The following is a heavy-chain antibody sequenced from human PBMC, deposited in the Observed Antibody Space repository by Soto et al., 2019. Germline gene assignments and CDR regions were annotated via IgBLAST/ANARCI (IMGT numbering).Heavy chain of an antibody. CDR2: MNPNSGNT. CDR1: GYTFTSYD. Sequence: QVQLVQSGAEVKKPGASVKVSCKASGYTFTSYDINWVRQATGQGLEWMGWMNPNSGNTGYAQKFQGRVTMTRNTAISTAYMDLSSLRSEDTAAYYGARGRGIQPYAYGRDVWGKGTTVAVCS. J-gene: IGHJ6*04. D-gene: IGHD5-18*01. V-gene: IGHV1-8*01. CDR3: ARGRGIQPYAYGRDV.